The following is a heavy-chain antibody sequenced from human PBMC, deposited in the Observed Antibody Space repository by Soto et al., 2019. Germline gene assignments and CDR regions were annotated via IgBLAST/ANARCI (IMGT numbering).Heavy chain of an antibody. J-gene: IGHJ6*02. CDR2: INHSGST. V-gene: IGHV4-34*01. D-gene: IGHD3-9*01. CDR1: GGSFSGYL. CDR3: ARGPSYDILTGHYYYYAMDV. Sequence: PSETLSLTCAVHGGSFSGYLWTWIRQPPGMGLEWIGEINHSGSTNYNPSLKSRVTISVDTSKNQFSLKLSSVTAADTGVYYCARGPSYDILTGHYYYYAMDVWGQGTTVT.